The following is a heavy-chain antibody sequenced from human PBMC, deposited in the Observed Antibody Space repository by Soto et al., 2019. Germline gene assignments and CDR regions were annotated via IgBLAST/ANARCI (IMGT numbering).Heavy chain of an antibody. Sequence: ASVKVSCKASGYTFTSYAMLWVRQAPGQRLEWMGWINAGNGNTKYSQKFQGRVTITRDTSASTAYMEMTSLRAEDTAVYYCAKGGRQWLVTSDFNYWGQGALVTVSS. CDR3: AKGGRQWLVTSDFNY. V-gene: IGHV1-3*01. CDR1: GYTFTSYA. J-gene: IGHJ4*02. D-gene: IGHD6-19*01. CDR2: INAGNGNT.